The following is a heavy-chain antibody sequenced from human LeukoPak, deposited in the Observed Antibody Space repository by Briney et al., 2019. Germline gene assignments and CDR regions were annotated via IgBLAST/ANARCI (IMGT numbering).Heavy chain of an antibody. D-gene: IGHD2-8*01. CDR2: IYSGGSI. Sequence: GGSLRLSCAASGFTVSSNYMSWVRQAPGKGLEWVSVIYSGGSIYYADSVKAKNTLYLQMNSLRAEDTAVYYCARDHDCTNGVCVDYWGQGTLVTVSS. CDR1: GFTVSSNY. CDR3: ARDHDCTNGVCVDY. J-gene: IGHJ4*02. V-gene: IGHV3-66*01.